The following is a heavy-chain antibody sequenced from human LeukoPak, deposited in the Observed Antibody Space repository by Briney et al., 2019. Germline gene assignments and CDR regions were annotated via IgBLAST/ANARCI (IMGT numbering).Heavy chain of an antibody. CDR3: ASGSWSRRFAP. D-gene: IGHD1-14*01. CDR1: DESLNGYH. J-gene: IGHJ5*02. CDR2: MNDSGRT. V-gene: IGHV4-34*01. Sequence: SETLSLTCAVYDESLNGYHWSWIRQPPGKGLEWIGEMNDSGRTTYNPSLESRATISAERSKNQFSLKLTSVTAADSAVYYCASGSWSRRFAPWGQGTLVTVSS.